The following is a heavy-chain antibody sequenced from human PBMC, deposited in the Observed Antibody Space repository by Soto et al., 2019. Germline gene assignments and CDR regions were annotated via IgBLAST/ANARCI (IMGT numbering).Heavy chain of an antibody. CDR2: IYSGGST. Sequence: GGSLRLSCAASGFTVSSNYMSWVRQAPGKGLEWVSVIYSGGSTYYADSVKGRFTISRHNSKNTLYLQMNSLRAEDTAVYYCARDSDHLYCSSTSCASDWGQGTLVTVSS. J-gene: IGHJ4*02. V-gene: IGHV3-53*04. CDR3: ARDSDHLYCSSTSCASD. CDR1: GFTVSSNY. D-gene: IGHD2-2*01.